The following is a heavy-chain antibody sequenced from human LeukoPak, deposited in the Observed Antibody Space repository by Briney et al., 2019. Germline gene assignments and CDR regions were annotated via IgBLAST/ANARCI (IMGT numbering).Heavy chain of an antibody. V-gene: IGHV3-7*03. J-gene: IGHJ4*02. CDR2: IKQDGGEK. Sequence: GGSLRLSCAASGFTFGDTLMNWVRQVPGQGLEWVANIKQDGGEKFYVASVKGRFTISRDNGKSSLYLQMNSLRAEDTALYYCATSYDMGWLIGYWGQGTLVTVSS. D-gene: IGHD3/OR15-3a*01. CDR3: ATSYDMGWLIGY. CDR1: GFTFGDTL.